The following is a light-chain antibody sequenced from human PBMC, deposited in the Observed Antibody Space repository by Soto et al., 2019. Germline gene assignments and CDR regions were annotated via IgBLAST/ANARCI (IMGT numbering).Light chain of an antibody. CDR3: SSYRSTTTFGV. CDR1: SSDIGGYNY. Sequence: QSALTQPASVSGSPGQSITISCTGTSSDIGGYNYVSWYQQHPGKAPKVVIYEVSNRPLGVSNRFSASKSGNTASLIISGLRADHDADYFCSSYRSTTTFGVFGTGTKLTVL. J-gene: IGLJ1*01. CDR2: EVS. V-gene: IGLV2-14*01.